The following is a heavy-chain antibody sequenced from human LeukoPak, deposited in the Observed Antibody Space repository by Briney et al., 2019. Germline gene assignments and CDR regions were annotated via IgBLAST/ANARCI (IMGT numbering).Heavy chain of an antibody. D-gene: IGHD3-10*01. CDR2: IYPGDSDT. J-gene: IGHJ4*02. Sequence: GESLKISCKGSGYSFTSYWIGWVRQMPGKGLEWMGIIYPGDSDTRYSLSFQGQVTISADKSISTAYLQWSSLKASDTAMYYCARTMDYYGSGSYGFDYWGQGTLVTVSS. V-gene: IGHV5-51*01. CDR1: GYSFTSYW. CDR3: ARTMDYYGSGSYGFDY.